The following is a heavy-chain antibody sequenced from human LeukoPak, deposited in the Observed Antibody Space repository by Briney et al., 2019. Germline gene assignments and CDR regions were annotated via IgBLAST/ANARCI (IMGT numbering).Heavy chain of an antibody. Sequence: SQTLSLTCAISGDSVSSSSATWIWLRQSPSRGLEWLGRTYYSSKWYNDYGLSVRGRITVNPDTSTNQFSLQLNSVTPEDTAVYYCARAPHGSGCDYWSQGNLVTVSS. J-gene: IGHJ4*02. CDR2: TYYSSKWYN. D-gene: IGHD6-19*01. V-gene: IGHV6-1*01. CDR3: ARAPHGSGCDY. CDR1: GDSVSSSSAT.